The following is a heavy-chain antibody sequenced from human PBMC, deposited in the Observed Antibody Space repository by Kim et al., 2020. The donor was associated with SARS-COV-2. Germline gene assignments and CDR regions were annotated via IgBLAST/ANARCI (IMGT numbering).Heavy chain of an antibody. Sequence: NHNPSLKDRGHISVDKSKNQFTRKLSSVPAADTAVYYCARVVAAAGLDVWGQGTTVTVSS. V-gene: IGHV4-4*02. CDR3: ARVVAAAGLDV. D-gene: IGHD6-13*01. J-gene: IGHJ6*02.